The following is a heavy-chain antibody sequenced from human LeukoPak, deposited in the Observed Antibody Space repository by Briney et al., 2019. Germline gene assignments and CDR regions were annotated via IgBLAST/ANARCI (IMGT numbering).Heavy chain of an antibody. D-gene: IGHD3-10*01. CDR2: ITSSSSDI. V-gene: IGHV3-21*01. CDR1: EFVFSSHA. CDR3: ARWITMVRGVIITHNWFDP. Sequence: GGSLRLSCVASEFVFSSHAMIWVRQAPGKGLEWISSITSSSSDIFYADSVRGRFTISRDNAKNSLYLQMNSLRAEDTAVYYCARWITMVRGVIITHNWFDPWGQGTLVTVSS. J-gene: IGHJ5*02.